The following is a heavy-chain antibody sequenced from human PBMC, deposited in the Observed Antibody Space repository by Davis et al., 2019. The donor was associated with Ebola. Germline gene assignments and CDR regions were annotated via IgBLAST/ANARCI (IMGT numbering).Heavy chain of an antibody. CDR3: ARELQTTVTTNAFDI. D-gene: IGHD4-17*01. V-gene: IGHV4-59*01. Sequence: SETLSLTCTVSGGSISSYYWSWIRQPPGKGLEWIGYIYYSGSTNYNPSLKSRVTISVDTSKNQFSLKLRSVTAADTALYYCARELQTTVTTNAFDIWGRGTMVTVSS. CDR1: GGSISSYY. CDR2: IYYSGST. J-gene: IGHJ3*02.